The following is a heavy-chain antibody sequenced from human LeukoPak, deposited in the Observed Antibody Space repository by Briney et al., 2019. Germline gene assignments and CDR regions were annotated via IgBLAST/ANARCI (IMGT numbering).Heavy chain of an antibody. CDR3: AHLVVTIDWRSYFDY. CDR2: IYYNGDN. D-gene: IGHD3-9*01. CDR1: GLSFTPPGTG. Sequence: SGPTVVKPQPTLTLTCTCYGLSFTPPGTGVGWIRQPPGKALEWLAFIYYNGDNRYSPSLRSRLTITRDASKNQVVLAMTNLDPMDTATYYCAHLVVTIDWRSYFDYWGQGALVTVSS. J-gene: IGHJ4*02. V-gene: IGHV2-5*01.